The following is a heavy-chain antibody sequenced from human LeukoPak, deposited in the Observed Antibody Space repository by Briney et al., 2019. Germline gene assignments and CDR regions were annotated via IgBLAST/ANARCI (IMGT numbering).Heavy chain of an antibody. J-gene: IGHJ4*02. V-gene: IGHV3-21*01. Sequence: GGSLRLSCAASGFTFSSYSMNWVRQAPGKGLEWVSSISSSSSYIYYADSVKGRFTISRDNAKNSLYLQMNSLRAEDTAVYYCAREGGPYRPLDYSGQGTLVTVSS. CDR3: AREGGPYRPLDY. CDR2: ISSSSSYI. CDR1: GFTFSSYS.